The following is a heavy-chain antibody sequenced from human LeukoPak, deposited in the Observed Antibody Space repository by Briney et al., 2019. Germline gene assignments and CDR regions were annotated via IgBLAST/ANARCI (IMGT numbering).Heavy chain of an antibody. CDR3: AKDYQSYCSSTSCYPLFDP. CDR2: IRYDGSNK. CDR1: GFTFSSYG. D-gene: IGHD2-2*01. Sequence: GGSLRLSCAASGFTFSSYGMHWVRQAPGKGLEWVAFIRYDGSNKYYADSVKGRFTISRDNSKNTLYLQMNSLRAEDTAVYYCAKDYQSYCSSTSCYPLFDPWGQGTLVTVSS. J-gene: IGHJ5*02. V-gene: IGHV3-30*02.